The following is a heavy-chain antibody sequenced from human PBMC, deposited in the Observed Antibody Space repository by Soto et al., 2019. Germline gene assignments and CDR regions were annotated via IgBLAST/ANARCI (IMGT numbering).Heavy chain of an antibody. CDR1: GGSVSSGSYH. CDR2: IYYTGVV. V-gene: IGHV4-61*01. Sequence: SETLSLTCTVSGGSVSSGSYHWSWIRQPPGKGLEWIGYIYYTGVVTYNPSLESRVTISVDTSTNQFSLQLRSVTAADSAIYFCSRGAPPVTTFGAVTDYYGMDVWGLGTTVTVSS. D-gene: IGHD3-3*01. CDR3: SRGAPPVTTFGAVTDYYGMDV. J-gene: IGHJ6*02.